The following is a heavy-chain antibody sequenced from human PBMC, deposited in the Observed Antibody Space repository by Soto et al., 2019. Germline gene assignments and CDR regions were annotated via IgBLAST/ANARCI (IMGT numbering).Heavy chain of an antibody. CDR1: GGSISSGGYY. CDR2: IYYSGST. J-gene: IGHJ2*01. V-gene: IGHV4-31*03. Sequence: QVQLQESGPGLVKPSQTLSLTCTVSGGSISSGGYYWSWIRQHPGKGLEWIGYIYYSGSTYYNPSVKSRVTISVDTSKHQFSLELSSVTAADTAVYYCAIQRGYSSEDWYFDLWGRGTLVTVSS. CDR3: AIQRGYSSEDWYFDL. D-gene: IGHD6-25*01.